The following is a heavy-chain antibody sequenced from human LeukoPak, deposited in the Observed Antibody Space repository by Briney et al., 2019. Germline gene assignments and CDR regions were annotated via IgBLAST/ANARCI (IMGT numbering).Heavy chain of an antibody. J-gene: IGHJ5*02. Sequence: GASVKVSCKASGYTFTSYGISWVRQAPGQGLEWMAWISAYNGNTNYAQKLQGRVTMTTDTSTSTAYMELRSLRSDDTAVYYCARDVVPYCSGGSCYGWFDPWGQGTLVTVSS. CDR2: ISAYNGNT. D-gene: IGHD2-15*01. CDR3: ARDVVPYCSGGSCYGWFDP. CDR1: GYTFTSYG. V-gene: IGHV1-18*01.